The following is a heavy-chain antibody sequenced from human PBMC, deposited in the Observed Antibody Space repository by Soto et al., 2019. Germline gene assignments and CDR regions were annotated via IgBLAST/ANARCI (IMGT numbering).Heavy chain of an antibody. D-gene: IGHD5-18*01. V-gene: IGHV1-69*13. Sequence: SVKVSCKASGGTFSSYAISWVRQAPGQGLEWMGGIIPIFGTANYAQKFQGRVTITADESTSTAYMELSSLRSEDTAVYYCASLAAVDTAMVIDYWGQGTLVTAPQ. CDR2: IIPIFGTA. CDR3: ASLAAVDTAMVIDY. J-gene: IGHJ4*02. CDR1: GGTFSSYA.